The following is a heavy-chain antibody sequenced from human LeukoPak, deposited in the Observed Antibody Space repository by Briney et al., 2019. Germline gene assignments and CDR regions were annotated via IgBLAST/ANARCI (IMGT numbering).Heavy chain of an antibody. J-gene: IGHJ4*02. D-gene: IGHD3-3*01. CDR2: IKPDGSEI. CDR1: GFTLNTYW. V-gene: IGHV3-7*01. Sequence: GGSLRLSCAASGFTLNTYWMSWVRQAPGKGLEWVANIKPDGSEIYYVDSVKGRFTISRDNAKNPLYLQMNSLRAEDTAVYFCARGVLRFLAGDYWGQGTLVTVSS. CDR3: ARGVLRFLAGDY.